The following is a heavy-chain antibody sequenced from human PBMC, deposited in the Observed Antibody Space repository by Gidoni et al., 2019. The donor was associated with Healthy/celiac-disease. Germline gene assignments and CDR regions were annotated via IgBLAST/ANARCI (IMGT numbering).Heavy chain of an antibody. CDR2: ISSSSSTI. CDR3: AREPHYYYYMDV. CDR1: GFTFSSYS. J-gene: IGHJ6*03. V-gene: IGHV3-48*01. Sequence: EVQLVESGGGLVQPGGSLSLSCAASGFTFSSYSMNWVRQAPGKGLEWVSYISSSSSTIYYADSVKGRFTISRDNAKNSLYLQMNSLRAEDTAVYYCAREPHYYYYMDVWGKGTTVTVSS.